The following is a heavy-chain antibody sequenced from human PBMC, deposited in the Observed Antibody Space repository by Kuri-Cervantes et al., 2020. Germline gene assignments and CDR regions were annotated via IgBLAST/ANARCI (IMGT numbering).Heavy chain of an antibody. V-gene: IGHV3-48*02. CDR1: GFSFSTYG. Sequence: GGSLRLSCAASGFSFSTYGMSWVRQAPGKGLEWISYIGSSGSLIYYEDSVKGRVTISRDNAGNSLYLQMNSLRDEDTAVYYCARGPSTWFDPWGQGTLVTVSS. CDR3: ARGPSTWFDP. CDR2: IGSSGSLI. J-gene: IGHJ5*02.